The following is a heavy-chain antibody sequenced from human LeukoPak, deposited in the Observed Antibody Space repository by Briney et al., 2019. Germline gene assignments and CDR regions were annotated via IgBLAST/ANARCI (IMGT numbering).Heavy chain of an antibody. D-gene: IGHD3-10*01. V-gene: IGHV3-23*01. CDR3: ARDLNRYYYGSGSYFPDAFDI. CDR2: ISGSGGST. CDR1: GFIFGAYD. Sequence: GGSLRLSCAASGFIFGAYDMSWVRQAPGKGLEWVSVISGSGGSTYYADSVKGRFTISRDNAKNSLYLQMNSLRAEDTAVYYCARDLNRYYYGSGSYFPDAFDIWGQGTMVTVSS. J-gene: IGHJ3*02.